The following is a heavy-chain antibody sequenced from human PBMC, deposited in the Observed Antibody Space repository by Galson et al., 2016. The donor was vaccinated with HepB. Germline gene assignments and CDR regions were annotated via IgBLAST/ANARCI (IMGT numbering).Heavy chain of an antibody. D-gene: IGHD3-10*01. CDR1: GFNFSTYW. Sequence: SLRLSCAVSGFNFSTYWMNWVRKAPGEGLVWVSRINRDGSTTNSVDSVKGRFTISRDNAENTLYLQMDSLRVDDTAVYYCARMNYYGSGGPIDHWGQGSLVTVSS. CDR2: INRDGSTT. J-gene: IGHJ4*02. V-gene: IGHV3-74*01. CDR3: ARMNYYGSGGPIDH.